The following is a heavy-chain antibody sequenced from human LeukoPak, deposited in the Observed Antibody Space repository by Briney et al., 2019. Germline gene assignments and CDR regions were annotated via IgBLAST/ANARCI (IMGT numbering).Heavy chain of an antibody. CDR3: ARDTGTVVDY. V-gene: IGHV4-59*01. CDR2: IYYSGST. CDR1: GGSISTYY. J-gene: IGHJ4*02. D-gene: IGHD4-23*01. Sequence: SETLSLTCTVSGGSISTYYWSWIRQPPGKGLEWIGYIYYSGSTNYNPSPKSRVTTSVDTSKNQFSLKLSSVTAADTAVYYCARDTGTVVDYWGQGTLVTVSS.